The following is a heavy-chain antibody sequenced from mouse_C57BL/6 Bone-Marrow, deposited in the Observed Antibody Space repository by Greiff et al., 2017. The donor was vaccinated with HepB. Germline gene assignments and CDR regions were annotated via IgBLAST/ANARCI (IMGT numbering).Heavy chain of an antibody. CDR1: GYSITSGYY. J-gene: IGHJ3*01. D-gene: IGHD1-1*01. V-gene: IGHV3-6*01. CDR3: ARGGSTVAGFAY. CDR2: ISYDGSN. Sequence: VQLKESGPGLVKPSQSLSLTCSVTGYSITSGYYWYWIRQSPGNKLEWMGYISYDGSNNYNPSFNNRISITPDTTNNQFFLKLNSVTTEDTAAYYCARGGSTVAGFAYWGQGTLVTVSA.